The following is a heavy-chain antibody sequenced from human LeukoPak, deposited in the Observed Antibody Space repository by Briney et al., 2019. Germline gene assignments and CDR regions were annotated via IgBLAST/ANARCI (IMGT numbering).Heavy chain of an antibody. D-gene: IGHD6-13*01. J-gene: IGHJ5*02. V-gene: IGHV3-23*01. CDR3: AKGAAAGKVDWFDP. CDR1: GLSFTNYA. CDR2: LTGYGGA. Sequence: GGSLRLSCEASGLSFTNYAMMWVRQAPGKGLQWISTLTGYGGAYYADSGEGRFIISRDISKNTMFLQMYSLRAEDAAVYYCAKGAAAGKVDWFDPWGQGTLVTVSS.